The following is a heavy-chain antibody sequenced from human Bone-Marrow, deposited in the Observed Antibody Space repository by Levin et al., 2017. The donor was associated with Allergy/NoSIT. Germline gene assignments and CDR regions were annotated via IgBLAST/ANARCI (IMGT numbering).Heavy chain of an antibody. Sequence: GGSLRLFCTASGFTFSNYYMHWVRQAPGKGLVWVSRVISDGSITDYADSVKGRFTISRDNARNMLYLQMNSLRAEDTAVYYCARGGCSSTSCLDNWGQGILVTVSS. V-gene: IGHV3-74*01. CDR3: ARGGCSSTSCLDN. J-gene: IGHJ4*02. CDR2: VISDGSIT. CDR1: GFTFSNYY. D-gene: IGHD2-2*01.